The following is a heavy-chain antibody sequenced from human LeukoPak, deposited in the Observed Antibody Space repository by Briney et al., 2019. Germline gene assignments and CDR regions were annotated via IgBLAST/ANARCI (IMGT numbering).Heavy chain of an antibody. Sequence: PGGSLRLSCAASGFTFSSYAMSWVRQAPGKGLEWVSYISSSSSTIYYADSVKGRFTISRDNAKNSLYLQMNSLRAEDTAVYYCARVLRYYYDSSGYYPFRRTFDYWGQGTLVTVSS. D-gene: IGHD3-22*01. V-gene: IGHV3-48*04. CDR1: GFTFSSYA. CDR3: ARVLRYYYDSSGYYPFRRTFDY. J-gene: IGHJ4*02. CDR2: ISSSSSTI.